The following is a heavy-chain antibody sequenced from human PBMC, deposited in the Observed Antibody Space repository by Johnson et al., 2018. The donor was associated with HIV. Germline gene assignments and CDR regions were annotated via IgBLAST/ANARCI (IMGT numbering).Heavy chain of an antibody. J-gene: IGHJ3*02. CDR1: GFTFDDYA. CDR3: ARIRLGYSYAHDAFDI. CDR2: IYSGGST. Sequence: VQLVEFGGGLVQPGRSLRLSCAASGFTFDDYAMHWVRQAPEKGLEWVSGIYSGGSTYYADSVKGRFTISRDNSKNTLYLQMNSLRAEDTAVYYCARIRLGYSYAHDAFDIWGQGTMVTVSS. D-gene: IGHD5-18*01. V-gene: IGHV3-66*01.